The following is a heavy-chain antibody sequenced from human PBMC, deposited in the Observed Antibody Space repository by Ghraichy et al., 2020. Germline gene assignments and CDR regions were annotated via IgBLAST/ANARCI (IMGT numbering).Heavy chain of an antibody. V-gene: IGHV4-34*01. CDR1: GGSFSGYY. CDR2: INHSGST. CDR3: ASPRI. J-gene: IGHJ3*02. Sequence: GSLRLSCAVYGGSFSGYYWSWIRQPPGKGLEWIGEINHSGSTNYNPSLKSRVTISVDTSKNQISLKLSSVTAADTAVYYCASPRIWGQGTMVTVSS.